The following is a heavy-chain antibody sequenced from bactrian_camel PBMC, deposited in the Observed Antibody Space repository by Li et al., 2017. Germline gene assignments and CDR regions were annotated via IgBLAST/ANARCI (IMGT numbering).Heavy chain of an antibody. CDR2: IVSHGSNT. Sequence: QPGGSLRLSCAASGFTFSFYWMYWVRQAPGKGLEWVSTIVSHGSNTYYADFVKGRFTISRDNAKNTLYLQMNSLTPEDTAVYYCVTARAVGTSRPFGYWGQGTQVTVS. CDR1: GFTFSFYW. V-gene: IGHV3S25*01. CDR3: VTARAVGTSRPFGY. J-gene: IGHJ6*01. D-gene: IGHD5*01.